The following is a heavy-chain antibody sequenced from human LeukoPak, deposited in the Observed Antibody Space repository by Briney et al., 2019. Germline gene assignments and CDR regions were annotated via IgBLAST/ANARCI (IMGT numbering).Heavy chain of an antibody. CDR2: IYSGGST. CDR1: GFTFSNYR. Sequence: GGSLRLSCAVSGFTFSNYRMHWVRQAPGKGLEWVSFIYSGGSTYYADSVKGRFTISRDNSKNTLYLQMNSLRAEDTAVYYCACPGAELAIDYWGQGTLVTVSS. V-gene: IGHV3-66*02. D-gene: IGHD1-26*01. CDR3: ACPGAELAIDY. J-gene: IGHJ4*02.